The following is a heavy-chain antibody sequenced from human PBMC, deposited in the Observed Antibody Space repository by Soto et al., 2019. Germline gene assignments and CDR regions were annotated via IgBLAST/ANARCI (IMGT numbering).Heavy chain of an antibody. CDR2: IHGDGGKI. D-gene: IGHD5-18*01. V-gene: IGHV3-7*01. CDR3: ARDFYGGYTYGPGDY. J-gene: IGHJ4*02. Sequence: GGSLRLSCAASGFMFSAYWMSWVRQAPGKGLEWVANIHGDGGKIYYVNSVKGRFTISRDNAKRSLYLQMNSLRAEDTAVYYCARDFYGGYTYGPGDYWGQGALVTVSS. CDR1: GFMFSAYW.